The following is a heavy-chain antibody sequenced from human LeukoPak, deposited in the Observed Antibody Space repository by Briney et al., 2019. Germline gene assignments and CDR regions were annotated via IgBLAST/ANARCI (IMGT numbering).Heavy chain of an antibody. CDR2: ISSSSFKI. J-gene: IGHJ6*03. CDR1: EFTFVRYA. CDR3: ARDEGSDRDYYYYYMDV. V-gene: IGHV3-48*04. D-gene: IGHD6-6*01. Sequence: GGSLRLSCAASEFTFVRYAMNWVRQAPGKGLESVSYISSSSFKIGYADSVKGRFTISRDNSKNSLYLQMNSLRAEDTAVYYCARDEGSDRDYYYYYMDVWGKGTTVTVSS.